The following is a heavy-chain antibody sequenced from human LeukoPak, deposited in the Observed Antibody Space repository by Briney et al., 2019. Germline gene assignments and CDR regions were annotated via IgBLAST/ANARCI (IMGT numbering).Heavy chain of an antibody. D-gene: IGHD6-13*01. J-gene: IGHJ5*02. CDR1: GGTFSSYA. CDR2: IIPILGIA. V-gene: IGHV1-69*04. Sequence: SVKVSCKASGGTFSSYAISWVRQAPGQGLGWMGRIIPILGIANYAQKFQGRVTITADKSTSTAYMELSSLRSEDTAVYYCAREVAAAGTRPWFDPWGQGTLVTVSS. CDR3: AREVAAAGTRPWFDP.